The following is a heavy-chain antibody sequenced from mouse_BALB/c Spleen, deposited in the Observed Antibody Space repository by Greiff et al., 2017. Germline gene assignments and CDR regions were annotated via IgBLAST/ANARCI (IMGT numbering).Heavy chain of an antibody. V-gene: IGHV5-4*02. Sequence: EVQGVESGGGLVKPGGSLKLSCAASGFTFSDYYMYWVRQTPEKRLEWVATISDGGSYTYYPDSVKGRFTISRDNAKNNLYLQMSSLKSEDTAMYYCARDQEAWFAYWGQGTLVTVSA. J-gene: IGHJ3*01. CDR1: GFTFSDYY. CDR2: ISDGGSYT. CDR3: ARDQEAWFAY.